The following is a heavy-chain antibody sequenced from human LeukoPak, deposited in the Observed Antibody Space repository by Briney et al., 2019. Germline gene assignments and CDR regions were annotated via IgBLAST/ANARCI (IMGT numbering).Heavy chain of an antibody. CDR3: ARDRSGYSDAFDI. CDR2: IWYDGSNK. V-gene: IGHV3-33*01. D-gene: IGHD6-13*01. CDR1: GFTFSSYG. Sequence: GGSLRLSCAASGFTFSSYGMHWVRQAPGKGLEWVAIIWYDGSNKYYADSVKGRFTISRDNSKNTLYLQMNSLRAEDTAVYYCARDRSGYSDAFDIWGQGTMVTVSS. J-gene: IGHJ3*02.